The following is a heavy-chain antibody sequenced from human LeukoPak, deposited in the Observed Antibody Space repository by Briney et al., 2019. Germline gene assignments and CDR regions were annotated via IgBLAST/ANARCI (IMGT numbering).Heavy chain of an antibody. V-gene: IGHV3-48*04. CDR3: AKDFSSGYYYFDY. Sequence: PGGSLRLSCVVSGFTFSNYGMNWVRQAPGKGLEWVSYISASRSSISYADSVKGRFTISRDNAKNSLFLQMNSLRPEDTALYYCAKDFSSGYYYFDYWGQGTLVTVSS. D-gene: IGHD3-22*01. CDR1: GFTFSNYG. J-gene: IGHJ4*02. CDR2: ISASRSSI.